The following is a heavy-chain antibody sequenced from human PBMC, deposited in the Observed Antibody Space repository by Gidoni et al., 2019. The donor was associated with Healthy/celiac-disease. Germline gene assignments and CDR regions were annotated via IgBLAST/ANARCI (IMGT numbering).Heavy chain of an antibody. Sequence: EVQLVESGGGLVQPGRSLRLSCTASGFPFGDYAMHLVRQAPGKGLGWVGFIRSKAYGGTTEYAASVKGRFTISRDDSKSIAYLQMNSLKTEDTAVYYCTRDSSSYDYIWGSYRLFDYWGQGTLVTVSS. V-gene: IGHV3-49*04. CDR1: GFPFGDYA. CDR2: IRSKAYGGTT. J-gene: IGHJ4*02. D-gene: IGHD3-16*02. CDR3: TRDSSSYDYIWGSYRLFDY.